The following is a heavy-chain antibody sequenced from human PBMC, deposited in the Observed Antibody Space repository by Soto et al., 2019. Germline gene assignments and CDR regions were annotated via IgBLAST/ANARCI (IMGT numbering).Heavy chain of an antibody. J-gene: IGHJ6*02. V-gene: IGHV3-33*01. CDR1: GFTFSSYG. CDR2: IWYDGSNK. D-gene: IGHD2-15*01. Sequence: GGSLRLSCAASGFTFSSYGMHWVRQAPGKGLEWVAVIWYDGSNKYYADSVKGRFTISRDNSKNTLYLQMNSLRAEDTAVYYCAREYIVVVVAATPGHGMDVWGQGTTVTVYS. CDR3: AREYIVVVVAATPGHGMDV.